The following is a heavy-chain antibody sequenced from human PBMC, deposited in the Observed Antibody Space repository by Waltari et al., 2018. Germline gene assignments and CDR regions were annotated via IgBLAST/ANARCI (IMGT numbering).Heavy chain of an antibody. CDR3: ARDLAVAGLYYYGMDV. Sequence: EVQLVESGGGLVKPGGSLRLSCAASGFTFSSYSMNWVRQAPGKGLEWVSSISSSSSYIYYADPVKGRFTISRDNAKNSLYLQMNSLRAEDTAVYYCARDLAVAGLYYYGMDVWGQGTTVTVSS. V-gene: IGHV3-21*01. CDR1: GFTFSSYS. D-gene: IGHD6-19*01. CDR2: ISSSSSYI. J-gene: IGHJ6*02.